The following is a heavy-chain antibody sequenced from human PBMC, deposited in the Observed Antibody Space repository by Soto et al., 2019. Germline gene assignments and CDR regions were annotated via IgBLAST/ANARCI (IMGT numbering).Heavy chain of an antibody. J-gene: IGHJ6*02. CDR3: AKDPRSDGSGSHPYGMDV. CDR2: ISGSGGST. D-gene: IGHD3-10*01. CDR1: GFTFSSYA. Sequence: GGSLRLSCAASGFTFSSYAMSWVRQAPGKGLEWVSAISGSGGSTYYADSVKGRFTISRDNSKNTLYLQMNSLRAEDTAVYYCAKDPRSDGSGSHPYGMDVWGQGTTVTVSS. V-gene: IGHV3-23*01.